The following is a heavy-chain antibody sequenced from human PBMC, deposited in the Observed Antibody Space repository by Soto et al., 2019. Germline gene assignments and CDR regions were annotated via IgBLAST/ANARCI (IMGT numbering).Heavy chain of an antibody. V-gene: IGHV1-46*01. CDR1: GYTFTSYY. CDR2: INPSGGST. J-gene: IGHJ6*02. CDR3: ARVRRVATTPYYYYYGMDV. Sequence: ASVKVSFKASGYTFTSYYMHWLRQAPGQGPEWMGIINPSGGSTSYAQKFQGRVTMTRDTSTSTVYMELSSLRSEDTAVYYCARVRRVATTPYYYYYGMDVWGQGTTVTVSS. D-gene: IGHD5-12*01.